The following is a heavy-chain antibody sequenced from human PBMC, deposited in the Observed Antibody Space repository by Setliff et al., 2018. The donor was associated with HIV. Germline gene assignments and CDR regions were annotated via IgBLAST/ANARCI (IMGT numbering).Heavy chain of an antibody. V-gene: IGHV3-48*03. CDR3: ARDRKGLDYGMDV. CDR1: GFTFSSYE. D-gene: IGHD6-19*01. J-gene: IGHJ6*02. Sequence: LRLSCAASGFTFSSYEMNWVRQAPGKGLEWISYISSSGSTIYYADSVKGRFTISRDNAKNSLYLQMNSLRAEDTAVYYCARDRKGLDYGMDVWGQGTTVTVSS. CDR2: ISSSGSTI.